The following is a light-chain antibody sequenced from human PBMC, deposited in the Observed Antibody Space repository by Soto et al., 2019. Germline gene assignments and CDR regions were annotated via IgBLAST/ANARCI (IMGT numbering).Light chain of an antibody. CDR3: QQRSNWPSIT. CDR2: GAS. V-gene: IGKV3D-20*02. Sequence: EGLLTQSPGTLSLYPGERATLSCRASQSLTNNYFAWYQQQPGRALRLLIDGASNRATGIPARFSGSGSGTDFTLTINSLEPPDSAVYYCQQRSNWPSITFGQGTRL. J-gene: IGKJ5*01. CDR1: QSLTNNY.